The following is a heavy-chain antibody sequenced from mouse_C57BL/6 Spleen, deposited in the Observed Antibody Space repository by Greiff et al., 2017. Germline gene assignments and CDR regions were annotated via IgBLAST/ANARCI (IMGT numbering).Heavy chain of an antibody. CDR3: ASGVYYGNY. D-gene: IGHD2-1*01. J-gene: IGHJ2*01. Sequence: QVHVKQPGAELVRPGTSVKLSCKASGYTFTSYWMHWVKQRPGQGLEWIGVIDPSDSYTNYNQKFKGKATLTVDTSSSTAYMQLSSLTSEDSAVYYCASGVYYGNYWGQGTTLTVSS. V-gene: IGHV1-59*01. CDR1: GYTFTSYW. CDR2: IDPSDSYT.